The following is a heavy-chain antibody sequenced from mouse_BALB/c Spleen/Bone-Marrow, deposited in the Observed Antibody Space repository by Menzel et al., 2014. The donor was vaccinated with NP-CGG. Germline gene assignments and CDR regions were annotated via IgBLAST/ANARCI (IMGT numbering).Heavy chain of an antibody. CDR1: GYTFTSYY. CDR2: INPSNGGT. Sequence: VHLVESGAELVKPGASVKLSCKASGYTFTSYYMYWVKQRPGQGLEWIGEINPSNGGTNFNEKSKSRATLTVDKSSSTAYMQLSSLTSEDSAVYYCTRGRTWDFDYWGQGTTLTVSS. J-gene: IGHJ2*01. CDR3: TRGRTWDFDY. V-gene: IGHV1S81*02. D-gene: IGHD4-1*01.